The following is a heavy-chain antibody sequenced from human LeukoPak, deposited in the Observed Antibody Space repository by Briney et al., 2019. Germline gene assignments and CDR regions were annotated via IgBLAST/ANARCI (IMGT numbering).Heavy chain of an antibody. CDR2: ISSSSSYI. V-gene: IGHV3-21*01. CDR3: ARDDIRNYYYYGMDV. D-gene: IGHD5-12*01. J-gene: IGHJ6*02. CDR1: GFTFSNAW. Sequence: GGSLRLSCAAPGFTFSNAWMSWVRQAPGQGLEWVSSISSSSSYIYYADSVKGRFTISRGNAKNSLYLQMNSLRAEDTAVYYCARDDIRNYYYYGMDVWGQGTTVTVSS.